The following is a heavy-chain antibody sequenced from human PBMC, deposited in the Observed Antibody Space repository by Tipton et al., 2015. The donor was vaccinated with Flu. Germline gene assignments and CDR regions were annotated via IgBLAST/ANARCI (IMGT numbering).Heavy chain of an antibody. Sequence: QLVQSGGGGVQPGRSLRLSCEASGFDFSNYAMHWLRQAPGKGVEWVAGSDNKYADSVQGRFTFSRDNSKNTLYLAMNSLRAEDTAVYFCARDGPPYSPTSGWFDPWGQGTLVTVSS. D-gene: IGHD1-26*01. CDR1: GFDFSNYA. CDR2: SDN. V-gene: IGHV3-33*01. CDR3: ARDGPPYSPTSGWFDP. J-gene: IGHJ5*02.